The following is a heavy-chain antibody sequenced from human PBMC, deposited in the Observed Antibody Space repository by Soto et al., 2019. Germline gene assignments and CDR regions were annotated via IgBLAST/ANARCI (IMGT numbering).Heavy chain of an antibody. Sequence: GESLKISCQGSGYKFPIYWIAWVRQMPGKGLEWMGIIYPSDSDSIYSPSFQGQVTISVDKSISTAYLQWSSLKASDTALYFCARANVMTFGESIDPSFFDFWGQGTLVTVSS. V-gene: IGHV5-51*01. CDR3: ARANVMTFGESIDPSFFDF. D-gene: IGHD3-16*01. CDR2: IYPSDSDS. CDR1: GYKFPIYW. J-gene: IGHJ4*02.